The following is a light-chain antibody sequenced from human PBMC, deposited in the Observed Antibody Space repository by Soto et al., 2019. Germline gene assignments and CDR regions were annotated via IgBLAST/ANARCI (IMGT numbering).Light chain of an antibody. CDR3: SSYTTSNTRQIV. CDR2: DVS. J-gene: IGLJ1*01. CDR1: SSDVGGYNY. V-gene: IGLV2-14*03. Sequence: SVLTQPASVSGSPGQSITISCTGTSSDVGGYNYVSWYQHHPGKAPKPLIYDVSNRPSGVSNRFSGSKSDNTASLTISGLQPEDEADYYCSSYTTSNTRQIVFGTGTKVTVL.